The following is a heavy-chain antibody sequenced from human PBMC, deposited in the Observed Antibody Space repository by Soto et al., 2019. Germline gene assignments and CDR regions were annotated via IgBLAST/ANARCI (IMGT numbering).Heavy chain of an antibody. D-gene: IGHD6-13*01. CDR2: ISGSGGST. V-gene: IGHV3-23*01. J-gene: IGHJ4*02. CDR1: GFTFSSYA. CDR3: AKGGSSCWYRDYFDY. Sequence: GGSLRLSCAASGFTFSSYAMSWVRQAPGKGLEWVSAISGSGGSTYYADSVKGRFTISRDNSKNTLYLQMNSMRAEDTAVYYCAKGGSSCWYRDYFDYWRQGTLVTVSS.